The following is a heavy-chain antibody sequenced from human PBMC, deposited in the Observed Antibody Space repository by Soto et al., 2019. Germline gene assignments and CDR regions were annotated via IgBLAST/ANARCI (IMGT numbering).Heavy chain of an antibody. J-gene: IGHJ5*02. CDR1: GGTYSTYT. CDR2: IIPIIGII. Sequence: SVKVSCKASGGTYSTYTITWVRQAQEQGLEWMGRIIPIIGIINYAQKFQGRVTISADKFTGTAYMELTGLRSDDTAVYYCAGDPDSHYNDSHASSYPWGQGTLVTVSS. CDR3: AGDPDSHYNDSHASSYP. D-gene: IGHD4-4*01. V-gene: IGHV1-69*04.